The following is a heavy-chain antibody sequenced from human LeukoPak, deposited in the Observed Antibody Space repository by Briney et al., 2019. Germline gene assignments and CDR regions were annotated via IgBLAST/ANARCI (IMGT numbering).Heavy chain of an antibody. J-gene: IGHJ5*02. D-gene: IGHD4-17*01. CDR3: ARGTPPTVTTFWWFDP. CDR2: INHSGST. V-gene: IGHV4-34*01. Sequence: SETLSLTCAVYGGSFSGYYWSWIRQPPGKGLEWIGEINHSGSTNYNPSLKSRVTISVNTYKNQFSLLLSSLTAADTAVYYCARGTPPTVTTFWWFDPWGQGTLVTVSS. CDR1: GGSFSGYY.